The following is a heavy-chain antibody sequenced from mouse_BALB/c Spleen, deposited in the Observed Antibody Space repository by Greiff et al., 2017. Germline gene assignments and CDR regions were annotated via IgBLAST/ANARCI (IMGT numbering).Heavy chain of an antibody. J-gene: IGHJ3*01. CDR1: GFAFSSYD. Sequence: EVKVVESGGGLVKPGGSLKLSCAASGFAFSSYDMSWVRQTPEKRLEWVAYISSGGGSTYYPDTVKGRFTISRDNAKNTLYLQMSSLKSEDTAMYYCARHGDYDEAWFAYWGQGTLVTVSA. CDR2: ISSGGGST. CDR3: ARHGDYDEAWFAY. D-gene: IGHD2-4*01. V-gene: IGHV5-12-1*01.